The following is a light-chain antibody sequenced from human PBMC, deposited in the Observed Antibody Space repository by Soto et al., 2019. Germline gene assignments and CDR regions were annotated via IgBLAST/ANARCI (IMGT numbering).Light chain of an antibody. V-gene: IGKV1-5*03. CDR2: KAS. Sequence: DIQMTQSPSTLSGSVGDRVTITCRASQTISSWLAWYQQKPGKAPKLLIYKASTLKSGVPSRFSGSGSGTEFTLTISSLQPDDFATYYCQHYKSYSEALGQGTNVDIK. CDR3: QHYKSYSEA. J-gene: IGKJ1*01. CDR1: QTISSW.